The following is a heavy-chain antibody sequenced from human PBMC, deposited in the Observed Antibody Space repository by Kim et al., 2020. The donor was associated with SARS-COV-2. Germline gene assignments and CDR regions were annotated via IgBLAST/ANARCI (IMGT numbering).Heavy chain of an antibody. Sequence: GGSLRLSCTASGFTFGDYAMSWVRQAPGKGLEWVGFIRSKAYGGTTEYAASVKGRFTISRDDSKSIAYLQMNSLKTEDTAVYYCTRITVTTAPGHYGMDVWGQGTTVTVSS. J-gene: IGHJ6*02. CDR2: IRSKAYGGTT. D-gene: IGHD4-17*01. CDR3: TRITVTTAPGHYGMDV. CDR1: GFTFGDYA. V-gene: IGHV3-49*04.